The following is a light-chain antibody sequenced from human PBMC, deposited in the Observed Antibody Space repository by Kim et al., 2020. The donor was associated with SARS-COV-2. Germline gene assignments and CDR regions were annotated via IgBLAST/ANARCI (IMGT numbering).Light chain of an antibody. Sequence: SALTQPPSASGSPGQSVTISCTGTSSDVGGYNHVSWYQQHPGEAPKLIIYEVTKRPSGVPDRFFGSKSGNTASLTVSGLQTDDEADYYCYTYTGSDIPWIFGGGTQLTVL. V-gene: IGLV2-8*01. J-gene: IGLJ3*02. CDR2: EVT. CDR3: YTYTGSDIPWI. CDR1: SSDVGGYNH.